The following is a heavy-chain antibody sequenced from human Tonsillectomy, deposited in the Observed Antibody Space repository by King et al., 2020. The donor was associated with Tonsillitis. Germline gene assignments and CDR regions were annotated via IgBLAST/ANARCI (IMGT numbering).Heavy chain of an antibody. CDR2: IYSGGSST. D-gene: IGHD2-21*02. Sequence: VQLVESGGGLVQPGGSLRLSCAASGFTFSSYAMSWVRQAPGKGLEWVSGIYSGGSSTYYADSVKGRFTISRDNSKNTLYLQMNSLRAEDTAVYYCAKDMIKLSPIVVVTASPLDYWGQGTLVTVSS. V-gene: IGHV3-23*03. CDR3: AKDMIKLSPIVVVTASPLDY. J-gene: IGHJ4*02. CDR1: GFTFSSYA.